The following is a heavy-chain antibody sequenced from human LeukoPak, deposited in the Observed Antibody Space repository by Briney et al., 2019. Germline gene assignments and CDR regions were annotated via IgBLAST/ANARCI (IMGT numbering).Heavy chain of an antibody. CDR1: GFTFSSYA. V-gene: IGHV3-30*09. D-gene: IGHD3-22*01. J-gene: IGHJ4*02. CDR3: ARDPDYYDSSGYSFGY. CDR2: ISYDGSNK. Sequence: GGSLRLSCAASGFTFSSYAMHWVRQAPGKGLEWVAVISYDGSNKYYADSVKGRFAISRDNSKNTLYLQMNSLRAEDTAVYYCARDPDYYDSSGYSFGYWGQGTLVTVSS.